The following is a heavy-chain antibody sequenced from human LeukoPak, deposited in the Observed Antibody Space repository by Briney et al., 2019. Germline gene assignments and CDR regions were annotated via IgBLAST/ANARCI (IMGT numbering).Heavy chain of an antibody. CDR3: ARDTSVDILTGYSQH. D-gene: IGHD3-9*01. V-gene: IGHV1-2*02. Sequence: GASVKVSCKASGYTFTGYYMHWVRQAPGQGLEWMGWINPNSGGTNYAQKFQGRVTMTRDTSISTAYMELSRLRSDDTAVYYCARDTSVDILTGYSQHWGQGTLVTVSS. CDR1: GYTFTGYY. J-gene: IGHJ4*02. CDR2: INPNSGGT.